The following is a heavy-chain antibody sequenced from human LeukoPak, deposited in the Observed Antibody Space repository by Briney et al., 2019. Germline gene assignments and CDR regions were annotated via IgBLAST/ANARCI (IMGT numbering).Heavy chain of an antibody. D-gene: IGHD4-17*01. CDR2: IYYSGST. V-gene: IGHV4-39*07. J-gene: IGHJ2*01. Sequence: PSETLSLTCTVSGGSISSSSYYWGWIRQPPGKGLEWIGSIYYSGSTYYNPSLKSRVTISVDTSKNQFSLNLSSVTAADTAVYYCVRTGGYPYGDYVKWYFDLWGRGTLVTVSS. CDR1: GGSISSSSYY. CDR3: VRTGGYPYGDYVKWYFDL.